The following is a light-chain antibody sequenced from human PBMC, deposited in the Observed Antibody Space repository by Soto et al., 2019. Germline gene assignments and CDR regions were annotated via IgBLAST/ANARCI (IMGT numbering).Light chain of an antibody. Sequence: QSALTQPASVSGSPGQSITISCTGTSSDVGGYNYVSWYQQHPGKAPKLMIYEVSNRPSGVSNRFSGSKSGNTASLTISGLQAEDEGDYYCSSYTTVPSPQWVFAGGTQLTVL. V-gene: IGLV2-14*01. CDR3: SSYTTVPSPQWV. CDR2: EVS. J-gene: IGLJ3*02. CDR1: SSDVGGYNY.